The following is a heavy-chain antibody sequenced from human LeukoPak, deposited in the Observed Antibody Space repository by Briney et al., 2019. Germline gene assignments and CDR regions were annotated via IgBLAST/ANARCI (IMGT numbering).Heavy chain of an antibody. CDR2: ISYDGSNK. CDR1: GFTFSSYA. V-gene: IGHV3-30*04. J-gene: IGHJ1*01. D-gene: IGHD5-18*01. Sequence: GRSLRLSCAASGFTFSSYAMHWVRQAPGKGLEGVAVISYDGSNKYYADSVKGRFTISRDNSKNTLYLQMNSLRAEDTAVYYCARDIYGYSYGYEFQHWGQGTLVTVSS. CDR3: ARDIYGYSYGYEFQH.